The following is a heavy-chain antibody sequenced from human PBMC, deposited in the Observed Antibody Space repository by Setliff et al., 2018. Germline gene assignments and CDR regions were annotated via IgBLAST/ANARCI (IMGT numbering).Heavy chain of an antibody. CDR1: GFTFSSYS. D-gene: IGHD6-13*01. CDR2: ISSSSSTI. J-gene: IGHJ3*02. V-gene: IGHV3-48*04. Sequence: PGGSLRLSCAASGFTFSSYSMNWVRQATGKGLEWVSYISSSSSTIYYADSVKGRCTISRDNAKNSLYLQMNSLRAEDTAVYYCARIAAAAAFDIWGQGTMVTVSS. CDR3: ARIAAAAAFDI.